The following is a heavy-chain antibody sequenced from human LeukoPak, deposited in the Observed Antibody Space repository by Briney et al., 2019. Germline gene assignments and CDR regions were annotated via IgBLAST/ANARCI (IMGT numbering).Heavy chain of an antibody. CDR3: ATDRGDYGDYIRH. V-gene: IGHV3-48*04. Sequence: PGGSLRLSCAASGFTFSSYSMNWVRQAPGKGLEWVSYISSSGSTIYYAASVKGRFTISGDNAKTSLYLQMNSLRTEDTAIYFCATDRGDYGDYIRHWGQGTLVIVSS. CDR2: ISSSGSTI. D-gene: IGHD4-17*01. J-gene: IGHJ4*02. CDR1: GFTFSSYS.